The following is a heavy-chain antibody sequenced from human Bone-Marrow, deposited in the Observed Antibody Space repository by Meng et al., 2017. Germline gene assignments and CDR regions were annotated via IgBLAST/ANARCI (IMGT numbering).Heavy chain of an antibody. J-gene: IGHJ5*02. CDR2: FYYSGDT. V-gene: IGHV4-31*01. Sequence: QVLLQEPGPGLLKPSPTLSLTCTVSGGSISSGGNYWSWIRQHSGKGLEWIGYFYYSGDTYYNPSLKSLVNISVDTSKNQFSLKVSSVTAADTAVYYCARGSTNWFDPWGQGILVTVSS. CDR1: GGSISSGGNY. CDR3: ARGSTNWFDP.